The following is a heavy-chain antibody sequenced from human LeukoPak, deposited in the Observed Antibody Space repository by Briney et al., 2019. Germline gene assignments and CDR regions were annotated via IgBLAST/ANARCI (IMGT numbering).Heavy chain of an antibody. CDR1: GFTFSSYG. V-gene: IGHV3-30*02. Sequence: GGSPRLSCAASGFTFSSYGMHWVRQAPGKGLEWVAFIRYDGSNKYYADSVKGRFTISRDNSKNTLYLQMNSLRAEDTAVYYCAKDRTYYDFWSGYQHFDYWGQGTLVTVSS. D-gene: IGHD3-3*01. CDR3: AKDRTYYDFWSGYQHFDY. CDR2: IRYDGSNK. J-gene: IGHJ4*02.